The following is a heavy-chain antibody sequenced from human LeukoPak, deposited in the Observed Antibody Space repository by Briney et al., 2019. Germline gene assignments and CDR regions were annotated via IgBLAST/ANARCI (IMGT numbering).Heavy chain of an antibody. J-gene: IGHJ4*02. CDR3: AGRRVLDASFDY. Sequence: PGGSLRLSCAASGFTVSKNYMSWVRQAPGKGLEWVSVIYSGDNTYYVESVKGRFTISRDNSKNTLFLQMNRLRAEDTAVYYCAGRRVLDASFDYSRQGTLVTVSS. CDR2: IYSGDNT. V-gene: IGHV3-66*02. D-gene: IGHD3-16*01. CDR1: GFTVSKNY.